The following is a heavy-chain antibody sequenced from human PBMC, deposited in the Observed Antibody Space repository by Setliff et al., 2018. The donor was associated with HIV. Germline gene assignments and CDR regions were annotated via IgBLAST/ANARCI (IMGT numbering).Heavy chain of an antibody. CDR1: GGPISSYY. V-gene: IGHV4-59*08. Sequence: NPSETLSLTCTVSGGPISSYYWSWIRQPPGKGLEWIAYIFYSGITNYNPSLKSRVTISLDSSKNQVSLTVTSVTAADTAVYYCARHDHSDSLSYPMDVWGKGTTVTVSS. D-gene: IGHD3-22*01. CDR3: ARHDHSDSLSYPMDV. CDR2: IFYSGIT. J-gene: IGHJ6*03.